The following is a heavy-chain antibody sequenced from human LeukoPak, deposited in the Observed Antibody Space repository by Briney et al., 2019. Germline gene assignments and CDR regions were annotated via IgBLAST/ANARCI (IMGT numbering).Heavy chain of an antibody. V-gene: IGHV4-61*01. D-gene: IGHD7-27*01. J-gene: IGHJ5*02. Sequence: SETLCLTCTVSGCSVSSGTLYWSWNAQPPGQGLEWIGYIYKSGSTNYNPSLKMRVPISVVTSKNQFSLKMSSVTAADTAVYYCARGNWGSVPFDPWGRGTLVTVSS. CDR2: IYKSGST. CDR1: GCSVSSGTLY. CDR3: ARGNWGSVPFDP.